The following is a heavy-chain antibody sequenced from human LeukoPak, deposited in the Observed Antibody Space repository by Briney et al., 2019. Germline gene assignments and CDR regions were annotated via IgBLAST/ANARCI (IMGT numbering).Heavy chain of an antibody. CDR1: GFTFSSYS. CDR3: ARAMMSRYYYDSSGYPNDY. V-gene: IGHV3-21*01. Sequence: GGSLRLSCAASGFTFSSYSMNWVRQAPGKGLEWVSSISSSSSYIYYADSVRGRFTIFRDNAKNSLYLQMNSLRAEDTAVYYCARAMMSRYYYDSSGYPNDYWGQGTLVTVSS. CDR2: ISSSSSYI. D-gene: IGHD3-22*01. J-gene: IGHJ4*02.